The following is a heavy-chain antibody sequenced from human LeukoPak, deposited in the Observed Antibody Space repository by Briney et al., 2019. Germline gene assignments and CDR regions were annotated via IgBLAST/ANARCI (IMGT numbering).Heavy chain of an antibody. CDR3: VGPDSQFDC. CDR1: GVNLRDHA. CDR2: IYWDGRT. Sequence: GRSLRLSCVGSGVNLRDHAMHWVRQVPGKGLEWVSGIYWDGRTDCADSVRGRFTTSRDNAKNSLYLQMNNLRVEDTAVYYCVGPDSQFDCWGQGTLVTVSS. J-gene: IGHJ4*02. V-gene: IGHV3-9*01. D-gene: IGHD4-11*01.